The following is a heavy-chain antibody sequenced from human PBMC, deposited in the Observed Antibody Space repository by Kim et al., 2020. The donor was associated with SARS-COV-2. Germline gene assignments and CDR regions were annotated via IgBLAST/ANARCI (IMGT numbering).Heavy chain of an antibody. CDR2: ISSSSSYI. J-gene: IGHJ4*02. Sequence: SISSSSSYIDYADSVKGRFTISRDNAKNSLYLQMNSLRAEDTAVYYCARWEVDYWGQGTLVTVSS. D-gene: IGHD1-26*01. V-gene: IGHV3-21*01. CDR3: ARWEVDY.